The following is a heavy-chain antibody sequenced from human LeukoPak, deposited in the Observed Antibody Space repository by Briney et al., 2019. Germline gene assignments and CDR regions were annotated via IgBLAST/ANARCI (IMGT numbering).Heavy chain of an antibody. CDR3: ATDHRYSSGWYRY. CDR2: IRYDGSNK. J-gene: IGHJ4*02. CDR1: GFTFSSYG. D-gene: IGHD6-19*01. Sequence: GGSLRLSCAASGFTFSSYGMHWVRQAPGKGLEWVAFIRYDGSNKYYADSVKGRFTISRDNSKNTLYLQMNSLRAEDTAVYYCATDHRYSSGWYRYWGQGTLVTVSS. V-gene: IGHV3-30*02.